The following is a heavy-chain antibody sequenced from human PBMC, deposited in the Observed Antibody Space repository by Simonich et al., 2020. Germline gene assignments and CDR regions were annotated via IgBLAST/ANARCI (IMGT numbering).Heavy chain of an antibody. V-gene: IGHV3-30*07. J-gene: IGHJ3*02. CDR1: GFTFSSYA. Sequence: QVQLVESGGGVVQPGRSLRLSCAASGFTFSSYAMHWVRQAPGKGVEWVAVKSNDGRNKYYADSEKGRFTISRDNSKNTLYLQRNSLRAEDTAVYYCAREGLLLDAFDIWGQGTMVTVSS. D-gene: IGHD2-15*01. CDR2: KSNDGRNK. CDR3: AREGLLLDAFDI.